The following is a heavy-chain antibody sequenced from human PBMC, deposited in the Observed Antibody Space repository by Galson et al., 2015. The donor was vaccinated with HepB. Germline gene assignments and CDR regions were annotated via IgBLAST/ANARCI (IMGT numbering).Heavy chain of an antibody. V-gene: IGHV5-51*03. CDR3: ARGYCDTTTCYYDAFDI. Sequence: QSGAEVKKPGESLKISCKGSGYSFITYWIGWVRQMPGKGLEWMGIIYPSDSDTRYSPSFQGQVTISADKSISTAYLQWNGLRASDTAFYYCARGYCDTTTCYYDAFDIWGQRTMVTVSS. J-gene: IGHJ3*02. CDR2: IYPSDSDT. CDR1: GYSFITYW. D-gene: IGHD2-2*01.